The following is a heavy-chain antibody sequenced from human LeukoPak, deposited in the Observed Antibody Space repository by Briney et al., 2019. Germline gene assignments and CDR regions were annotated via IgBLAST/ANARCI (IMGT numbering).Heavy chain of an antibody. Sequence: GGSLRLSCAASGFTFSDYYMSWIRQAPGKGLEWVSYISSSGSTIYYADSVKGRFTISRDNAKNSLYLQMNSLRAEDTAVYYCARFLRYFGWLLSELNYYYGMDVWGQGTTVTVSS. CDR3: ARFLRYFGWLLSELNYYYGMDV. D-gene: IGHD3-9*01. J-gene: IGHJ6*02. V-gene: IGHV3-11*01. CDR2: ISSSGSTI. CDR1: GFTFSDYY.